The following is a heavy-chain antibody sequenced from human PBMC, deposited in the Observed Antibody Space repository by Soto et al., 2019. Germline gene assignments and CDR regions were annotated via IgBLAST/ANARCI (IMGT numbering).Heavy chain of an antibody. CDR3: ARARAADGSNDAFDI. D-gene: IGHD6-13*01. CDR2: TRNKANSYTT. Sequence: EVQLVESGGGLVQPGGSLRLSCAASGFTFSDHYMDWVRQAPGKGLEWVGRTRNKANSYTTEYAASVKGRFTISRDDSKNSLYLQMNSLKTEDTAVYYCARARAADGSNDAFDIWGQGTMVTVSS. J-gene: IGHJ3*02. CDR1: GFTFSDHY. V-gene: IGHV3-72*01.